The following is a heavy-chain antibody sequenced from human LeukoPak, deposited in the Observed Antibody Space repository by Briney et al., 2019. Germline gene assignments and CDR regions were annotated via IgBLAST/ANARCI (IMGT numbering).Heavy chain of an antibody. J-gene: IGHJ4*02. Sequence: SETLSLTCTVSGGSISSGSYYWSWIRQPAGKGLEWIGRIYTSGSTNYNPSLKSRVTISVDKSKNQFSLKLSSVTAADTAVYYCARGPPYSSSWPPHWGQGTLVTVSS. CDR3: ARGPPYSSSWPPH. CDR1: GGSISSGSYY. CDR2: IYTSGST. D-gene: IGHD6-13*01. V-gene: IGHV4-61*02.